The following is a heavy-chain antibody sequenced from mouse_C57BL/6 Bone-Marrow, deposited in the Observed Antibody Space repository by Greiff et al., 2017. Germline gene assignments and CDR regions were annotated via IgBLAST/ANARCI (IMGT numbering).Heavy chain of an antibody. J-gene: IGHJ3*01. CDR1: GYTFTSYG. Sequence: VQLQQSGAELARPGASVKLSCKASGYTFTSYGISWVKQRTGQGLEWIGEIYPRSGNTYYNEKFKGKDTLTADKSSSTAYMELRSLTSEDSAVYFCARRRFSLAYWGQGTLVTVSA. CDR2: IYPRSGNT. V-gene: IGHV1-81*01. CDR3: ARRRFSLAY.